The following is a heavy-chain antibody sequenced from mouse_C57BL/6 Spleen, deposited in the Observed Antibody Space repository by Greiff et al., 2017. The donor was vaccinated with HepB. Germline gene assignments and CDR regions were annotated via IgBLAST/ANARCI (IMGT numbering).Heavy chain of an antibody. CDR2: INPNNGGT. J-gene: IGHJ3*01. D-gene: IGHD1-1*01. CDR3: ARSRNYYGSSAWFAY. CDR1: GYTFTYYN. V-gene: IGHV1-18*01. Sequence: EVKLMESGPELVKPGASVKIPCKASGYTFTYYNMDWVKQSHGKSLEWIGDINPNNGGTIYNQKFKGKATLTVDKSSRTAYMELRSLTSEDTAVYYCARSRNYYGSSAWFAYWGQGTQVTVSA.